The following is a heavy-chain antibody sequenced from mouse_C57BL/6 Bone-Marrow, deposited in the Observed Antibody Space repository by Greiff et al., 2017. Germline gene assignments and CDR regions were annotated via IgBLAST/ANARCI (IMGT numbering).Heavy chain of an antibody. Sequence: VQLQQSGAELVRPGTSVKVSCKASGYAFTNYLIEWVKQRPGQGLEWIGLINPGSGGTNYNEKFKGKATLTADKSSSTAYMQLSSRTSEDSAVYFCAREGETHWYFDVWGTGTTVTVSS. CDR3: AREGETHWYFDV. V-gene: IGHV1-54*01. CDR1: GYAFTNYL. CDR2: INPGSGGT. J-gene: IGHJ1*03.